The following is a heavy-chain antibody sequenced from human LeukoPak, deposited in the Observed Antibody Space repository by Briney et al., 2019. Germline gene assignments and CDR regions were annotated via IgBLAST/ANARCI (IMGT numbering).Heavy chain of an antibody. CDR2: IYYSGNT. J-gene: IGHJ4*02. D-gene: IGHD5-18*01. Sequence: PSETLSLTCTVSGDSISYYYWSWIRQPPGKGLEWIGKIYYSGNTNYNPSLKSRVTISVDTSKNQFSLKLSSVTAADTAVYYCARVRGYSYDSSDFDCWGQGTLVTVSS. CDR3: ARVRGYSYDSSDFDC. CDR1: GDSISYYY. V-gene: IGHV4-59*01.